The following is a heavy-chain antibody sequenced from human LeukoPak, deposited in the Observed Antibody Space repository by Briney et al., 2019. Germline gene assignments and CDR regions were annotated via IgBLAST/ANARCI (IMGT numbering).Heavy chain of an antibody. D-gene: IGHD6-19*01. Sequence: ASVKVSCKASGYTFTGYYMHWVRQAPGQGLEWMGWINPNSGGTNYAQKFQGRVTMTRDTSISTAYMELGRLRSDDTAVYYCARDFRGTVASDYWGQGTLVTVSS. J-gene: IGHJ4*02. CDR2: INPNSGGT. V-gene: IGHV1-2*02. CDR3: ARDFRGTVASDY. CDR1: GYTFTGYY.